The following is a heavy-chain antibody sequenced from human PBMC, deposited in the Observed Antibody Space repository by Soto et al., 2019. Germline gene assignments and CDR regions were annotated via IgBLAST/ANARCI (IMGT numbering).Heavy chain of an antibody. J-gene: IGHJ4*02. CDR2: IKQDGSEK. CDR3: ARSLSAIPGDS. Sequence: EVQLVESGGGLVQSGGSLRLSCEASGFTFSSYWMSWVRQGPGKGPEWVANIKQDGSEKYDVDSVRGRFTIARYKAKNSLYLQMTSLRAEDTAVYHGARSLSAIPGDSWGQGTLVTVSS. D-gene: IGHD2-2*01. V-gene: IGHV3-7*05. CDR1: GFTFSSYW.